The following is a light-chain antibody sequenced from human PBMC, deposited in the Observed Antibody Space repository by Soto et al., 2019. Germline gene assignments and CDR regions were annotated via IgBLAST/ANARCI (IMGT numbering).Light chain of an antibody. V-gene: IGKV3-15*01. CDR2: DAS. J-gene: IGKJ1*01. CDR1: QSVSSN. CDR3: QQYNNWPRT. Sequence: EIVMKQSQGTLFVSPRERATLSCRASQSVSSNLVCYQQKPGQAPRLLISDASTRATGIPARFSGSRSGTQFTLTISSLQSEDLAVYYRQQYNNWPRTFGQGTKVEIK.